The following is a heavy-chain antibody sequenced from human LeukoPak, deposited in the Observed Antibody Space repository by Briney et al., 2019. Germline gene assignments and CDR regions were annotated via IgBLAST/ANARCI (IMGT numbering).Heavy chain of an antibody. Sequence: SGGSLRLSCAASGFTFSDYYMSWIRQAPGKGLEWVSYISSSGSTIYYADSVKGRFTISRDNAKNSLYLQMNSLRAEDMAVYYCARQGPSNWEFDYWGQGTLVTVSS. D-gene: IGHD7-27*01. V-gene: IGHV3-11*01. CDR1: GFTFSDYY. J-gene: IGHJ4*02. CDR3: ARQGPSNWEFDY. CDR2: ISSSGSTI.